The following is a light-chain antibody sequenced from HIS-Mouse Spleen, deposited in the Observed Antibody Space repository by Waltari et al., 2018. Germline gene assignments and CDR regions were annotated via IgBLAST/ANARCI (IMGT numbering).Light chain of an antibody. J-gene: IGLJ2*01. Sequence: QSVLTQPPSASGTPGQRVPISCSGSSSNLVSNYVNWYQQLPGTAPKLLIYRNNQRPSGVPDRFSGSKSGTSASLAISGLRSEDEADYYCAAWDDSLSGVVFGGGTKLTVL. CDR2: RNN. V-gene: IGLV1-47*01. CDR3: AAWDDSLSGVV. CDR1: SSNLVSNY.